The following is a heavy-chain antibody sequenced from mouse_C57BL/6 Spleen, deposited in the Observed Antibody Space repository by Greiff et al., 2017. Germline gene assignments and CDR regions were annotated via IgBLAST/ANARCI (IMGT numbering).Heavy chain of an antibody. D-gene: IGHD1-1*01. Sequence: QVQLKQPGAELVRPGSSVKLSCKASGYTFTSYWMHWVKQRPIQGLEWIGNIDPSDSETHYNQKFKDKATLTVDKSSSTAYMQLSSLTSEDSAVYYCARDHYGSSYHLDYWGQGTTLTVSS. J-gene: IGHJ2*01. CDR1: GYTFTSYW. V-gene: IGHV1-52*01. CDR3: ARDHYGSSYHLDY. CDR2: IDPSDSET.